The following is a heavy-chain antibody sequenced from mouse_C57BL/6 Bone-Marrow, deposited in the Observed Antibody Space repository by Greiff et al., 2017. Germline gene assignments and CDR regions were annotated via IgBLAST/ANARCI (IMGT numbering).Heavy chain of an antibody. CDR1: GYTFTSYW. J-gene: IGHJ1*03. Sequence: QVQLKQPGAELVKPGASVKLSCKASGYTFTSYWMHWVKQRPGRGLEWIGRIDPNRGGTKYNEKLKSKATLTVDKPSSTAYMQLSSLTSEDSAVYYCAHGNDFYWYFAVWGTGTTVTVSS. D-gene: IGHD2-2*01. V-gene: IGHV1-72*01. CDR3: AHGNDFYWYFAV. CDR2: IDPNRGGT.